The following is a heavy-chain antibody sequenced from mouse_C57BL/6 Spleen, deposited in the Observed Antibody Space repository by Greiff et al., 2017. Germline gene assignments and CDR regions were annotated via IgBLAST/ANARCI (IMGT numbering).Heavy chain of an antibody. D-gene: IGHD2-3*01. CDR2: IDPSDSET. J-gene: IGHJ3*01. CDR3: ARLGDGYSFAY. Sequence: VQLQQPGAELVRPGSSVKLSCKASGYTFTSYWMHWVKQRPIQGLEWIGNIDPSDSETHYNQKFKDKATLTVDKSSSTAYMQLSSLTSEDSAVYYCARLGDGYSFAYWGQGTLVTVSA. CDR1: GYTFTSYW. V-gene: IGHV1-52*01.